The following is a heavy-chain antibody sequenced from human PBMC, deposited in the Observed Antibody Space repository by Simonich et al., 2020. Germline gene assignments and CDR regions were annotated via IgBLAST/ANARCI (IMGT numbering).Heavy chain of an antibody. V-gene: IGHV4-34*01. CDR2: INHSGST. D-gene: IGHD1-1*01. CDR1: GGSFSGYY. J-gene: IGHJ6*02. CDR3: ARHRLVDGTTGTTGVDYYYGMDV. Sequence: QVQLQQWSAGLLKPSETLSLTCAVYGGSFSGYYWSWIRQPPGKGLEWSGEINHSGSTNYNPSLKSQVTISVDTSKNQFSLKLSSVTAADTAVYYCARHRLVDGTTGTTGVDYYYGMDVWGQGTTVTVSS.